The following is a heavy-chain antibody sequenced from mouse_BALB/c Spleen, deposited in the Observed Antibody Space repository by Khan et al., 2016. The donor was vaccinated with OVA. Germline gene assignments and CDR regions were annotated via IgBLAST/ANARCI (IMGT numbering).Heavy chain of an antibody. Sequence: EVMLVESGPGLVKPSQSLSLTCTVTGYSITSGYAWNWIRQFPGNKLEWMGYISYSGVTSYTPSLKSRISITRDTSKNQFFLQLNSVTTEDTATYYCARGNYYGYYFDYWGQGTTLTVSS. CDR3: ARGNYYGYYFDY. V-gene: IGHV3-2*02. D-gene: IGHD1-1*01. CDR2: ISYSGVT. J-gene: IGHJ2*01. CDR1: GYSITSGYA.